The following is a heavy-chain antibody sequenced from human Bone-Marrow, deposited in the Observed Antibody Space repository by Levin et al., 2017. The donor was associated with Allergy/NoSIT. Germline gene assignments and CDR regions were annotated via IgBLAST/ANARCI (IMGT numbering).Heavy chain of an antibody. J-gene: IGHJ4*02. CDR2: MNSDGSTR. Sequence: ASVKVSCTASGFTFSTYWMHWVRQTPGKGLVWVSRMNSDGSTRTYADSVQGRFTISRDNAKNTLYMQMNSLRAEDTAIYYCSTYSWNRDDYWGQGTLVTVAS. CDR3: STYSWNRDDY. D-gene: IGHD1-1*01. CDR1: GFTFSTYW. V-gene: IGHV3-74*01.